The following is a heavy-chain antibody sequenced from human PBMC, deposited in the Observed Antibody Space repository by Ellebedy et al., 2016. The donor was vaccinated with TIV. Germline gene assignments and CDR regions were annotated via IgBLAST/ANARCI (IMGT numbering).Heavy chain of an antibody. CDR3: TIDSGWLHGN. D-gene: IGHD1-26*01. V-gene: IGHV3-23*01. CDR1: GFTFSNYA. CDR2: IRSSGDTT. Sequence: GGSLRLSCAASGFTFSNYAMSWVRQAPGKGLEWVSGIRSSGDTTYYADSVKGRFTISRDNSKNTVYLQMNSLRAEDTAVYYCTIDSGWLHGNWGQGTLVTVSS. J-gene: IGHJ4*02.